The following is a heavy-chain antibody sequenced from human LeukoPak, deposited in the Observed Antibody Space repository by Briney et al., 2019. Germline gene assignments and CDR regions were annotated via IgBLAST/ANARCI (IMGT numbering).Heavy chain of an antibody. D-gene: IGHD3-22*01. CDR1: GFTFSSYW. V-gene: IGHV3-7*04. CDR3: ARATGPPYYPAEDFDY. Sequence: PGGSLRLSCAASGFTFSSYWMSWVRQAPGKGLEWVANIKQDGSEKYYVDSVKGRFTISRDNAKNSLYLQMNSLRAEDTAVYYCARATGPPYYPAEDFDYWGQGTLVTVSS. CDR2: IKQDGSEK. J-gene: IGHJ4*02.